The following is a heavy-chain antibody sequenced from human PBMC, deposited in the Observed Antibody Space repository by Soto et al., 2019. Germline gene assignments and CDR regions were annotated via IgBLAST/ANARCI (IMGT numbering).Heavy chain of an antibody. Sequence: SETLSLTCTVSGGSMSTYYWSWIRQPAGKGLQWIGRMFSSGSTNYDPSLKSRVSMSLDTSKNQFSLYLRSVTAADTAVYYCARGTTDSGKNWFDSWGQGTPVTVSS. CDR3: ARGTTDSGKNWFDS. J-gene: IGHJ5*01. CDR2: MFSSGST. V-gene: IGHV4-4*07. CDR1: GGSMSTYY. D-gene: IGHD1-1*01.